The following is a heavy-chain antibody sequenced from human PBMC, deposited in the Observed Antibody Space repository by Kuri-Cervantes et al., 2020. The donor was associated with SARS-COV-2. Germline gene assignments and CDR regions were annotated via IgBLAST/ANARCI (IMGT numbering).Heavy chain of an antibody. CDR1: GFTFSSYW. CDR2: IKQDGSEK. CDR3: ASNGWGFRNPGGVSGFDY. D-gene: IGHD3-16*01. V-gene: IGHV3-7*01. J-gene: IGHJ4*02. Sequence: GESLKISCAASGFTFSSYWMSWVRQAPGEGLEWVANIKQDGSEKYYVDSVKGRFTISRDNAKNSLYLQMNSLRAEDTAVYYCASNGWGFRNPGGVSGFDYWGQGTLVTVSS.